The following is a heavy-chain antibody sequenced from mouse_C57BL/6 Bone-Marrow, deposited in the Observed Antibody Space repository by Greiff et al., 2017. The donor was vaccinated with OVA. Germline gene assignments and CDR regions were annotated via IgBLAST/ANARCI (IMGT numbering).Heavy chain of an antibody. D-gene: IGHD1-1*01. CDR3: ARVITCFDY. V-gene: IGHV1-81*01. CDR1: GYTFTSYG. J-gene: IGHJ2*01. CDR2: IYPRSGNT. Sequence: VKVVESGAELARPGASVKLSCKASGYTFTSYGISWVKQRTGQGLEWIGEIYPRSGNTYYNEKFKGKATLTADKSSSTAYMELRSLTSEDSAVYFCARVITCFDYWGQGTTLTVSS.